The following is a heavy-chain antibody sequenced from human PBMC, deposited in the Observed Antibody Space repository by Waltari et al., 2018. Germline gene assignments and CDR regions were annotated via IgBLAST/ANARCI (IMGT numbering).Heavy chain of an antibody. CDR3: ARGEGIAALNWFDP. J-gene: IGHJ5*02. CDR1: GYSISSGYY. CDR2: IYHSGST. Sequence: QVQLQESGPGLVKPSETLSLTCAVSGYSISSGYYWGWIRQPPGKGLEWIGSIYHSGSTYYNPSLKSRVTISVDTSKNQFSLKLSSVTAADTAVYYCARGEGIAALNWFDPWGQGTLVTVSS. D-gene: IGHD6-13*01. V-gene: IGHV4-38-2*01.